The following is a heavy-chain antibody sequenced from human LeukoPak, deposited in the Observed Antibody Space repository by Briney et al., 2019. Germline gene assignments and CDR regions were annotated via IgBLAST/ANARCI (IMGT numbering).Heavy chain of an antibody. D-gene: IGHD1-26*01. Sequence: GGSLRLSCAASGFYFDYYAMSWVRQPPGQGLEWVSTISGSGLSTFYADAVTGRFTISRDNSQNTLFLQMNSLRADDTAVYHCAKTTRIVGASLVDYWGQGIQVTVSS. CDR3: AKTTRIVGASLVDY. V-gene: IGHV3-23*01. CDR1: GFYFDYYA. CDR2: ISGSGLST. J-gene: IGHJ4*02.